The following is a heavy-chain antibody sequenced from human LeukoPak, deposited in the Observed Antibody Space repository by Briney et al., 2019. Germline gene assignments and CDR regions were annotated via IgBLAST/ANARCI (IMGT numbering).Heavy chain of an antibody. D-gene: IGHD1-14*01. J-gene: IGHJ4*02. CDR3: TTLFRGY. V-gene: IGHV3-21*03. CDR2: ISSSNSYI. CDR1: GFTFSPYS. Sequence: GGSLRLSCAASGFTFSPYSMCWVRQAPGKGLEWVSCISSSNSYIYYADSVKGRFTISRDNAKKLVYLQMNSLKTEDTAVYYCTTLFRGYWGQGTLVTVSS.